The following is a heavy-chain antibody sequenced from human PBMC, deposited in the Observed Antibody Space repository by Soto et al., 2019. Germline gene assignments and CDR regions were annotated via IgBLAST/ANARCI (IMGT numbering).Heavy chain of an antibody. CDR3: AHQTIYHYYDMDG. Sequence: QITLKASGPTLVKPTQTLTLTCTFSGFSLSASGVGVGWIRQPPGKALEWLALIYWNDEKRYTPSMRSRLNIPKDTSNTQVVLIMTNMDPVDTATYYCAHQTIYHYYDMDGWGQGTTVTVSS. CDR2: IYWNDEK. D-gene: IGHD2-2*02. CDR1: GFSLSASGVG. J-gene: IGHJ6*02. V-gene: IGHV2-5*01.